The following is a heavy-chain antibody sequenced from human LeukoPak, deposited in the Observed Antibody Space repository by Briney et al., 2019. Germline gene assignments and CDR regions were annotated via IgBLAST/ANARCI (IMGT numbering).Heavy chain of an antibody. V-gene: IGHV4-59*08. CDR1: GGSISSYY. Sequence: SETLSLTCTVSGGSISSYYWSWIRQPPGKGLEWIGYIYYSGSTNYNPSLKSRVTISVDTSRNQFSLKLSSVTAADTAVYYCTRQDIKQWLGTYYFGYWGQGTLVTVSS. CDR3: TRQDIKQWLGTYYFGY. J-gene: IGHJ4*02. D-gene: IGHD6-19*01. CDR2: IYYSGST.